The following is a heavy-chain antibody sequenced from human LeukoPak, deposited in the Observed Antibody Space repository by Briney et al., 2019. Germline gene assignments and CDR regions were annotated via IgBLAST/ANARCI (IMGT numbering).Heavy chain of an antibody. CDR2: IYHSGGT. CDR3: TTDPLAGTRGLYFDY. Sequence: SETLSLTCTVSGGSISSGGYYWSWIRQPPGKGLEWIGYIYHSGGTYYNPSLKSRVTISVDRSKNQFSLKLSSVTAADTAVYYCTTDPLAGTRGLYFDYWGQGTLVTVSS. J-gene: IGHJ4*02. V-gene: IGHV4-30-2*01. D-gene: IGHD1-7*01. CDR1: GGSISSGGYY.